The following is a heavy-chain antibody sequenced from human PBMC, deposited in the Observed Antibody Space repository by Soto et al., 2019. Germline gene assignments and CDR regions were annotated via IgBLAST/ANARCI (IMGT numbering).Heavy chain of an antibody. Sequence: GGSLRHSWAASGLTFSSYAMRWVRQATGKGLEWVAVMWYDGINKYYADSVKGRFTISRDNSKNTLYLQMNSLRAEDTAVYYCARGEILDILTGYYPNYFDCWGQGTLVTVSS. CDR2: MWYDGINK. CDR1: GLTFSSYA. V-gene: IGHV3-33*01. J-gene: IGHJ4*02. D-gene: IGHD3-9*01. CDR3: ARGEILDILTGYYPNYFDC.